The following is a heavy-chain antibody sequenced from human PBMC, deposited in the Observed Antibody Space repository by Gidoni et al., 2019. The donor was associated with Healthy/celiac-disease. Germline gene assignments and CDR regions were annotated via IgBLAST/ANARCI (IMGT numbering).Heavy chain of an antibody. J-gene: IGHJ5*02. D-gene: IGHD2-15*01. CDR3: ARDRLVVSSYNWFDP. CDR1: GFTFSSYG. CDR2: IWYDGSNK. V-gene: IGHV3-33*01. Sequence: QVQLVESGGGVVQPGRSLRLSGAASGFTFSSYGMHWVRQAPGKGLEWVAVIWYDGSNKYYADAVKGRFTISRDNSKNTLYLQMNSLRAEDTAVYYCARDRLVVSSYNWFDPWGQGTLVTVSS.